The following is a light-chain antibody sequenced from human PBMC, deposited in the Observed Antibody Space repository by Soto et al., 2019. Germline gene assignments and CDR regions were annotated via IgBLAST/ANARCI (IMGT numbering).Light chain of an antibody. Sequence: DIQLTQSPSFLSASVGDRVTITCRASQGISSYLAWFQQKPGKAPKLLIYAASTLQSGVPSRFSGSGSGTQVPLTISSLQPEDFATYDCQQLNSYPLTFGGGTKVEIK. V-gene: IGKV1-9*01. J-gene: IGKJ4*01. CDR3: QQLNSYPLT. CDR2: AAS. CDR1: QGISSY.